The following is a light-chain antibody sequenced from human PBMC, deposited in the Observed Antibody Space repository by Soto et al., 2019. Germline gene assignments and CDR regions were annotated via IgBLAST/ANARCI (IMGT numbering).Light chain of an antibody. V-gene: IGKV3-15*01. CDR2: GAS. Sequence: EIVMTQSAATLSVSPGERATLSCRASQSVSSNLAWYQQKPGQAPRLPIYGASTRATGIPARFSGSGSGTEFTLTISSLQSEDFAVYYCQQYNNWPRTFGQGTKVDIK. J-gene: IGKJ1*01. CDR1: QSVSSN. CDR3: QQYNNWPRT.